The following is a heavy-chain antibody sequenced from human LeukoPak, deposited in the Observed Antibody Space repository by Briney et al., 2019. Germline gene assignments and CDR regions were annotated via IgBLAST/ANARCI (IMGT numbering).Heavy chain of an antibody. Sequence: GGSLRLSCAASGFTFSMYSMAWVRQAPGEGLEWVSVINDRGGYIQDADSVRGRFTISRDNYQNTLFLQMNSLRAEDTAVYYCVKERDRGIEVADDFDYWGQGTLVTVSS. CDR1: GFTFSMYS. CDR3: VKERDRGIEVADDFDY. CDR2: INDRGGYI. D-gene: IGHD6-19*01. J-gene: IGHJ4*02. V-gene: IGHV3-23*01.